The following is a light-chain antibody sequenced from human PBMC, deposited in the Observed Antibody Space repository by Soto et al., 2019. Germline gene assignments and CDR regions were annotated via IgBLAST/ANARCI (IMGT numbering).Light chain of an antibody. J-gene: IGKJ1*01. CDR2: AAS. V-gene: IGKV1-27*01. CDR1: QSILTW. Sequence: DIQMTQSPSTLSASVVYRVTITCRASQSILTWLAWYQQKPGKVPELLIYAASTLQSGVPSRFSGSGSGTDFTLTISSLQPEDVAAYYCQKYNSAPWTFGQGTKVDIK. CDR3: QKYNSAPWT.